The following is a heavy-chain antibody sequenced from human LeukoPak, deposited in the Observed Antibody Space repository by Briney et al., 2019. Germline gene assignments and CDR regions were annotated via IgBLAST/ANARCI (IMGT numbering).Heavy chain of an antibody. D-gene: IGHD3-22*01. Sequence: SVKVSCKASGGTFSSYAISWVRQAPGQGLEWMGGIIPIFGTANYAQKFQGRVTITTDESTSTAYMELSSLRSEDTAVCYCASSYYYDSSGNYYYYYMDVWGKGTTVTVSS. CDR2: IIPIFGTA. V-gene: IGHV1-69*05. J-gene: IGHJ6*03. CDR1: GGTFSSYA. CDR3: ASSYYYDSSGNYYYYYMDV.